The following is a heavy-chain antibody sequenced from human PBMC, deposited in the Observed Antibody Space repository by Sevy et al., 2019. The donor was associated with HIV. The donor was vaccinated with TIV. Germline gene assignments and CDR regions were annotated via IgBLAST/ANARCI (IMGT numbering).Heavy chain of an antibody. CDR1: GYTFTSYG. CDR3: AFTKGVFGVVMTSFFFDF. J-gene: IGHJ4*02. V-gene: IGHV1-18*01. D-gene: IGHD3-3*01. CDR2: ISAYNGNT. Sequence: ASVKVSCKASGYTFTSYGIAWVRQAPGQGLEWMGWISAYNGNTNYAREFQGRLTMTTDTSSNTVYIDLRSLRSDDTAVYYCAFTKGVFGVVMTSFFFDFWGQGTPVTVSS.